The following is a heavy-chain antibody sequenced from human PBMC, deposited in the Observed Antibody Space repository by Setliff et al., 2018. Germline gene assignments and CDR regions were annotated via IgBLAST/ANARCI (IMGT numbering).Heavy chain of an antibody. CDR2: TYYNGTA. J-gene: IGHJ6*02. CDR3: ARARPATIAGVVPGVADFGIDV. V-gene: IGHV4-39*02. D-gene: IGHD2-2*01. CDR1: GGSISGSHYS. Sequence: PSETLSLTCSVSGGSISGSHYSWVWMRQPPGKRLEWIGSTYYNGTAYYNPSLQSRVAISVDTSKNYFSLDVNSVTAADTAVYYCARARPATIAGVVPGVADFGIDVWGQGTTVTVSS.